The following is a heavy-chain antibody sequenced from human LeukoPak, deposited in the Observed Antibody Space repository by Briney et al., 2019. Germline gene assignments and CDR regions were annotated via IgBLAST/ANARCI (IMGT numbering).Heavy chain of an antibody. Sequence: SETLSLTCTVSGGPISSYYWSWIRQPAGKGLEWIGRIYTSGSTGYNPSLKSRVTMSVDTSKNQFSLELRSVTAADTAVYYCARVDLRAAYFDYWGQGTLVTVSS. CDR1: GGPISSYY. CDR3: ARVDLRAAYFDY. V-gene: IGHV4-4*07. CDR2: IYTSGST. D-gene: IGHD2-15*01. J-gene: IGHJ4*02.